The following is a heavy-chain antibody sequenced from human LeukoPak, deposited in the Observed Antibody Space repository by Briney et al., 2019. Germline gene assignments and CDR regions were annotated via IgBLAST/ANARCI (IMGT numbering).Heavy chain of an antibody. V-gene: IGHV1-46*01. J-gene: IGHJ4*02. Sequence: ASVKVSCKAFGYTFTSNYMHWVRQAPGQGPEWMGVISPSGGSTTYAQKFQGRVTLTRDMSTSTDYLELSSLRSEDTAVYYCARDNSWSYYDTSGYSKCFDYWGQGTLVTVSS. CDR3: ARDNSWSYYDTSGYSKCFDY. CDR2: ISPSGGST. D-gene: IGHD3-22*01. CDR1: GYTFTSNY.